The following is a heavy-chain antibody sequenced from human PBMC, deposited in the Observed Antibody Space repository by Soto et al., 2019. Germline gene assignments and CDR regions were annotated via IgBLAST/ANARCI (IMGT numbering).Heavy chain of an antibody. CDR2: IHSDANT. CDR1: GFNVSSNS. CDR3: ARHVWLES. J-gene: IGHJ5*01. Sequence: EVQLVETGGGFIQPGGSLRLSCAASGFNVSSNSKIWVRQAPGKGLEWLSLIHSDANTKYADSVKGRFTISRDSFENTVYLQMNSLRAEDTAVYYCARHVWLESWGQGTLVTVSS. V-gene: IGHV3-53*02.